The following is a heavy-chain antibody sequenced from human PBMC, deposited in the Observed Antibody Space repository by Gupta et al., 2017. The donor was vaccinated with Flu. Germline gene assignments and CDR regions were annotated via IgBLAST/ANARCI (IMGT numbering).Heavy chain of an antibody. D-gene: IGHD6-6*01. CDR3: ARVXYASSSEPGPFDL. J-gene: IGHJ4*01. CDR2: ISSDSEYI. Sequence: GKGLEWVSFISSDSEYIYYADAGKGRFTISRDNAKNSLDLKMNSLRAEDTXVXYCARVXYASSSEPGPFDLWGHGTLVTVSS. V-gene: IGHV3-21*01.